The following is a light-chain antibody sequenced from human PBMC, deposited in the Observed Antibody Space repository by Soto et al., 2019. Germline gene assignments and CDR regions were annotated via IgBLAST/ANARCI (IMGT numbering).Light chain of an antibody. CDR2: KNN. CDR1: DSNIKIYT. Sequence: QSVLTQPPSVSATAGERVTISCSGSDSNIKIYTVNWYQQFPGAAPKLLIYKNNERPSGVPDRFSGAKSAPSASLVISGLQSEDEADYYCATWDDSLNGQVFGGGTKLTVL. J-gene: IGLJ3*02. V-gene: IGLV1-44*01. CDR3: ATWDDSLNGQV.